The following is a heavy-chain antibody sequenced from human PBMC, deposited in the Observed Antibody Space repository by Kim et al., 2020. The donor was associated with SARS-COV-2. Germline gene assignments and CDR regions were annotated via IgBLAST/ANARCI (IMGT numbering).Heavy chain of an antibody. J-gene: IGHJ6*02. CDR2: VFYGGIA. Sequence: SETLSLTCTVSGYSVDSSIYSWGWVRQPPGKGLEWLGSVFYGGIANYNPSLENQATISIDRSKNRFSLSLKSVTEADTAIYYCARLVGKNYFYYHGMDVWGQGMTVIVSS. V-gene: IGHV4-39*02. CDR1: GYSVDSSIYS. CDR3: ARLVGKNYFYYHGMDV. D-gene: IGHD2-8*02.